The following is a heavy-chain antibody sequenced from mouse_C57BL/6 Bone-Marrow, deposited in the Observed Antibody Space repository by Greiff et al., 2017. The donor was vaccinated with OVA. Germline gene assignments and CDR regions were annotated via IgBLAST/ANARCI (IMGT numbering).Heavy chain of an antibody. D-gene: IGHD2-4*01. Sequence: DVQLVESGGGLVKPGGSLKLSCAASGFTFSSYAMSWVRQTPEKRLEWVATISDGGSYTYYPDNVKGRFTISRDNAKNNLYLQMSHLKSEDTAMYYCARDPYDYPWFAYWGQGTLVTVSA. CDR1: GFTFSSYA. CDR3: ARDPYDYPWFAY. CDR2: ISDGGSYT. J-gene: IGHJ3*01. V-gene: IGHV5-4*01.